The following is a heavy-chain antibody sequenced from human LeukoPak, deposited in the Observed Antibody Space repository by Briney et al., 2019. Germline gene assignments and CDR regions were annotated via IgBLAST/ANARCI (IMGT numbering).Heavy chain of an antibody. CDR1: GFTVSSSY. V-gene: IGHV3-66*01. D-gene: IGHD1-26*01. Sequence: GGSLRLSCVASGFTVSSSYMGWVRQAPGKGLEWVSVIYVSGTIYYADAVKGRFIISRENSKNTLYLQMNSLRVEDTAVYYCVRDTGGSFGGAFDIWGQGTMVSVSS. CDR2: IYVSGTI. CDR3: VRDTGGSFGGAFDI. J-gene: IGHJ3*02.